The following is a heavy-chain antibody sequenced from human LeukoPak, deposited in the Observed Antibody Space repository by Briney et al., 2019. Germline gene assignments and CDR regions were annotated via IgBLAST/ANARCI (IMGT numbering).Heavy chain of an antibody. CDR1: GFTFSSYW. Sequence: GGSLRLSCAASGFTFSSYWMHWVRQAPGKGLVWVSRINSDGSSTSYADSVKGRFTISRDNAKKSLYLQMNSLRADDTAVYFCSRDGNYVFDSWGQGTLVTVSS. V-gene: IGHV3-74*01. CDR3: SRDGNYVFDS. CDR2: INSDGSST. D-gene: IGHD4-11*01. J-gene: IGHJ4*02.